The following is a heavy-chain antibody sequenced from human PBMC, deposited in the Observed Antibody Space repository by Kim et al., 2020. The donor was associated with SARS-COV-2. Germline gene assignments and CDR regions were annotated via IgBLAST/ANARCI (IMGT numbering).Heavy chain of an antibody. J-gene: IGHJ5*01. CDR2: INRDGSST. CDR3: ARDSSLLWFGSMFDT. D-gene: IGHD3-10*01. Sequence: GGSLRLSCAASGFTFSSYWMHWVRQAPGKGLVWVSRINRDGSSTSYADSVKGRLTISRDNAKNTLYLQMNSLRAEDTAVYYCARDSSLLWFGSMFDTWGQGTLVTVSS. CDR1: GFTFSSYW. V-gene: IGHV3-74*01.